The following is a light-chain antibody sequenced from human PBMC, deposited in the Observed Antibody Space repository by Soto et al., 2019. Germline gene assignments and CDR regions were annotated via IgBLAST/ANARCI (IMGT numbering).Light chain of an antibody. CDR1: SSDVGGYNY. CDR2: EVS. J-gene: IGLJ1*01. V-gene: IGLV2-14*01. Sequence: QPVLTQPASVSGSPGQSITISCTGTSSDVGGYNYVSWYQQHPGKAPKLMIYEVSNRPSGVSNRFSGSKSGNTASLTISGLQAEDEADYYCRSYTSSSTLVVFGTGTKLTVL. CDR3: RSYTSSSTLVV.